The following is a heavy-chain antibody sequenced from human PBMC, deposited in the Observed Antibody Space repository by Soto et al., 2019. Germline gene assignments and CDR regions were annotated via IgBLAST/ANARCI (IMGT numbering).Heavy chain of an antibody. CDR1: GFTFSSYA. CDR3: LANI. Sequence: QVQLVESGGGVVQPGRSLRLSCAASGFTFSSYAMHWVRQAPGKGLEWVAVISYDGSNKYYADSVKGRFTISRDNSKNTLYLQMNSRRAEDTAVYYCLANIWGQGTLVTVSS. CDR2: ISYDGSNK. J-gene: IGHJ4*02. V-gene: IGHV3-30-3*01.